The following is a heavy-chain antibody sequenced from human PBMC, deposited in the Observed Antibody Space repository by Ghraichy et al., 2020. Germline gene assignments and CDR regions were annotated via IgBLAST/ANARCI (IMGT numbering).Heavy chain of an antibody. CDR1: GFTFSSYG. V-gene: IGHV3-30*18. Sequence: GESLNISCAASGFTFSSYGMHWVRQAPGKGLEWVAVISYDGSNKYYADSVKGRFTISRDNSKNTLYLQMNSLRAEDTAVYYCAKESRGMDVWGPGTTVTVSS. CDR3: AKESRGMDV. J-gene: IGHJ6*02. CDR2: ISYDGSNK.